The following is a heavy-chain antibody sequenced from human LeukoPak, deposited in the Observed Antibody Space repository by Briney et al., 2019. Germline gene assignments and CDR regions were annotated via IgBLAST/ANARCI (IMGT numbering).Heavy chain of an antibody. J-gene: IGHJ3*02. Sequence: ASVKVSCKASGYTFTSYGISWVRQAPGQGLEWMGWISAYNGNTNYAQKLQGRVTMTTDTSTSTAYMELSSLRSEDTAIYYCARIRDGYNDAYDIWGQGTVVTVPS. CDR3: ARIRDGYNDAYDI. CDR2: ISAYNGNT. V-gene: IGHV1-18*01. D-gene: IGHD5-24*01. CDR1: GYTFTSYG.